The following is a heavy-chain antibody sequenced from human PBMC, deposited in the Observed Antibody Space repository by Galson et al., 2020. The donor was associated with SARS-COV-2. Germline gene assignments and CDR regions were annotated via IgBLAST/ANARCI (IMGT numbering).Heavy chain of an antibody. D-gene: IGHD6-19*01. CDR1: GGSIRSSNYY. Sequence: SETLSLTCTVSGGSIRSSNYYWGWIRQPPGKGLEWIGSVLNSGTNHYSRSLQSRVTISVDTSKNQFSLNLNSVTAADTAMYYCARDATSSGWYNWFDPWGQGTLVTVSS. CDR3: ARDATSSGWYNWFDP. CDR2: VLNSGTN. J-gene: IGHJ5*02. V-gene: IGHV4-39*07.